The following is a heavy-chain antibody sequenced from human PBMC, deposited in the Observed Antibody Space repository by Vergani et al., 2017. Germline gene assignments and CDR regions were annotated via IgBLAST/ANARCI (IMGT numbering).Heavy chain of an antibody. CDR1: GFTSAGYA. D-gene: IGHD2-15*01. CDR3: AKARDPNCKGGNCYSYYYGLDL. Sequence: EVQLEESGGGLVLPGRSLRLSCVASGFTSAGYAMHWVRQAPGKGLEWVSAISGSGGNTFYTDSVKGRFTISRDNSKDTLYLQMNSLRVEDTAIYYCAKARDPNCKGGNCYSYYYGLDLWGQGTTVTVSS. J-gene: IGHJ6*02. CDR2: ISGSGGNT. V-gene: IGHV3-23*04.